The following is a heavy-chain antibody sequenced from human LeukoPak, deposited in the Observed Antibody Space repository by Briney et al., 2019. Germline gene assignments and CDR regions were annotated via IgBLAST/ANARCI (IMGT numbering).Heavy chain of an antibody. CDR3: ARGHSSGWYYFDY. Sequence: RGSLRLSCAASGFTFSNYAMTWVRQAPGRGLEWVSTISGGGGTTHYADSVKGRFLISRDNSKNTLSLQMNSLRAEDTAVYYCARGHSSGWYYFDYWGQGTLVTVSS. J-gene: IGHJ4*02. CDR2: ISGGGGTT. D-gene: IGHD6-19*01. CDR1: GFTFSNYA. V-gene: IGHV3-23*01.